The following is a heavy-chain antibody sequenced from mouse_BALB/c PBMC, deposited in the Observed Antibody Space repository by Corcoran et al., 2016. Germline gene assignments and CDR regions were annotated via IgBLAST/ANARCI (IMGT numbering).Heavy chain of an antibody. CDR1: GYTFTTAG. D-gene: IGHD2-4*01. CDR3: AYYDYAMDY. Sequence: QIQLVQSGPELKKPGETVRISCKASGYTFTTAGMQWVQKMPGKGLKWIGWINTHSGVPNYAEDFKGRFAFSLETSASTAYLQISNLKNEDTATYFCAYYDYAMDYWGQGTSVTVSS. CDR2: INTHSGVP. V-gene: IGHV9-4*02. J-gene: IGHJ4*01.